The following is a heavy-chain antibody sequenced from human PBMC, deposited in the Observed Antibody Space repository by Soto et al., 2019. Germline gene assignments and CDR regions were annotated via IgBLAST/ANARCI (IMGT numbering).Heavy chain of an antibody. V-gene: IGHV1-58*02. D-gene: IGHD4-17*01. CDR3: AGPTVTTYDYYCGMDV. CDR1: GYTFTGYY. J-gene: IGHJ6*02. CDR2: VVVGSGYT. Sequence: SVKVSCKASGYTFTGYYMHWVRQAPGQGLEWIGWVVVGSGYTNYAQKFQERVTITRDMPTSTVYMELSSLRSEDTAVYYCAGPTVTTYDYYCGMDVWGQGTTVTVSS.